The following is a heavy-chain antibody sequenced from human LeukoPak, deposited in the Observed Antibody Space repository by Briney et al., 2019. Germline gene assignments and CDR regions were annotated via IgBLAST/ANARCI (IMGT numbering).Heavy chain of an antibody. V-gene: IGHV1-2*02. Sequence: GASVKVSCKASGYTFTGYYMHWVRQAPGQGLEWMGWINPNSGGTNYAQKFQGRVTMTRGTSISTAYMELSRLRSDDTAVYYCARGTPTVVTPSGFDPWGQGTLVTASS. CDR1: GYTFTGYY. J-gene: IGHJ5*02. D-gene: IGHD4-23*01. CDR3: ARGTPTVVTPSGFDP. CDR2: INPNSGGT.